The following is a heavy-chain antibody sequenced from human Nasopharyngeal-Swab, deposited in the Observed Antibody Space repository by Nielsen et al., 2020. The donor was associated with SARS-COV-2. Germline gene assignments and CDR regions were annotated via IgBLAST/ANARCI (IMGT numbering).Heavy chain of an antibody. CDR1: GFTFSSYA. D-gene: IGHD1-26*01. CDR2: ISYDGSNK. V-gene: IGHV3-30*04. Sequence: GGSLTLSCAASGFTFSSYAMHWVRQAPGKGLEWVAVISYDGSNKYYADSVKGRFTISRDNSKNTLYLQMNSLRAEDTAVYYCARLGGGGGNYWGQGTLVTVSS. J-gene: IGHJ4*02. CDR3: ARLGGGGGNY.